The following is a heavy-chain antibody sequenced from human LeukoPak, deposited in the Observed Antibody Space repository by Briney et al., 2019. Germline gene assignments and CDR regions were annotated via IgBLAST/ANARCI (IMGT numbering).Heavy chain of an antibody. CDR2: IYHSGST. V-gene: IGHV4-38-2*02. CDR1: GYSISSGYY. D-gene: IGHD2-2*01. CDR3: AREVVPAASGFDP. J-gene: IGHJ5*02. Sequence: SETLSLTCAVSGYSISSGYYWGWIRQPPGKGLEWIGSIYHSGSTYYNPSLKSRVTISVDTSKNQFSLKLSSVTAADTAVYCCAREVVPAASGFDPWGQGTLVTASS.